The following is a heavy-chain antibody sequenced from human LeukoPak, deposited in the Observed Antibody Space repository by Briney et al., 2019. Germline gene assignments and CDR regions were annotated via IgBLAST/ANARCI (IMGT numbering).Heavy chain of an antibody. D-gene: IGHD6-19*01. V-gene: IGHV4-4*07. CDR3: AREYSSGWYSAYYYMDV. CDR2: IYTTGST. CDR1: GGSISSYY. Sequence: PSETLSLTCTVSGGSISSYYWSWIRQPAGKGLEWIGRIYTTGSTNYNPSLKSRVTMSVDTSKNQFSLKLSSVTAADTAVYYCAREYSSGWYSAYYYMDVWGKGTTVTISS. J-gene: IGHJ6*03.